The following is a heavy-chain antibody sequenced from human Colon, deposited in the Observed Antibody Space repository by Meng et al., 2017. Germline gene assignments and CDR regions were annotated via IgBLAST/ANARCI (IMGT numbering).Heavy chain of an antibody. J-gene: IGHJ4*02. CDR2: IFPADSDT. D-gene: IGHD4/OR15-4a*01. Sequence: GSLKISCKGSGYSFSSYWIGWVRQMPGKGPEWMGNIFPADSDTRYSPSFQGQVTISVDKSISTAYLQWSSLEASDSAIYYCARLRDYGDDRAFAYWGPGTLVTVSS. V-gene: IGHV5-51*01. CDR3: ARLRDYGDDRAFAY. CDR1: GYSFSSYW.